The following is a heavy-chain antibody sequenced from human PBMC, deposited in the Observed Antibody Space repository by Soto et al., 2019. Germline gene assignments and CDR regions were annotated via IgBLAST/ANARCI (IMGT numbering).Heavy chain of an antibody. D-gene: IGHD5-12*01. CDR3: ARDLVPGYTGFSDY. V-gene: IGHV1-18*01. CDR2: ISAYNGNT. J-gene: IGHJ4*02. CDR1: GYTFTSYG. Sequence: ASVKVSCKASGYTFTSYGISWVRQAPGQGLEWMGRISAYNGNTNYAQKLQGRVTMTTDTSTSTAYMELRSLTSDDTAVYYCARDLVPGYTGFSDYWGQGTLVTVSS.